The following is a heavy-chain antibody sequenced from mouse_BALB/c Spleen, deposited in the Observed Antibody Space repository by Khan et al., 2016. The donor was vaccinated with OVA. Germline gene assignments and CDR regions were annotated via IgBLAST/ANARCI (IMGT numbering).Heavy chain of an antibody. J-gene: IGHJ4*01. CDR1: GYTFTSYS. V-gene: IGHV1-4*01. D-gene: IGHD1-1*01. CDR3: ARDFHYYGSRGALDY. CDR2: INPSNTYT. Sequence: QVQLKQSGAELARPGASVKMSCKASGYTFTSYSMHWIKQRPGQGLEWIGNINPSNTYTNYNQKFKDKATLTADKSSSTAYMQLSSLTSEDSADDYCARDFHYYGSRGALDYWGQGTSVTVSS.